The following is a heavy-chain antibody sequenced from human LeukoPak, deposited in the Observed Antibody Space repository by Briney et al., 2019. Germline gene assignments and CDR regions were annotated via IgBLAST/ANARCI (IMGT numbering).Heavy chain of an antibody. J-gene: IGHJ4*02. Sequence: GGSLRLSCAVSGFSFSDYYMDWVRQAPGTGLECVARTRKRTNGYITEYSASAIGSFTISREDSTKSLNVQMNSLKTEDTAVYYCARVAVVTPAAMDYWGQGTLVTVSS. V-gene: IGHV3-72*01. CDR2: TRKRTNGYIT. CDR1: GFSFSDYY. CDR3: ARVAVVTPAAMDY. D-gene: IGHD2-2*01.